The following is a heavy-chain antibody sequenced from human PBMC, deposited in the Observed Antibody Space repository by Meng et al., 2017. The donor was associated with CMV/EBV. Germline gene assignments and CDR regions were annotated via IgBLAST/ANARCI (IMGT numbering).Heavy chain of an antibody. V-gene: IGHV1-69*02. J-gene: IGHJ4*02. CDR2: IIPILGIA. CDR3: ARGYCSSTSCSAPDY. CDR1: GGTFSSYT. D-gene: IGHD2-2*01. Sequence: SVKVSCKASGGTFSSYTISWVRQAPGQGLEWMGRIIPILGIANYAQKFQGRVTTTADKSTSTAYMELSSLRSEDTAVYYCARGYCSSTSCSAPDYWGQGTLVTVSS.